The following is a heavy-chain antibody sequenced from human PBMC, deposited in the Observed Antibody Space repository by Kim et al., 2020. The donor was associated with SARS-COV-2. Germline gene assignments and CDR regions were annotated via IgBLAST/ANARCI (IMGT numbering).Heavy chain of an antibody. CDR3: TTDLAGPVFDH. J-gene: IGHJ4*02. V-gene: IGHV3-15*01. CDR2: T. D-gene: IGHD6-19*01. Sequence: TDYAGPVKGRFPISRDDSKNTLFLQMNSLKTEDTAVYYCTTDLAGPVFDHWGQGTWVTVSS.